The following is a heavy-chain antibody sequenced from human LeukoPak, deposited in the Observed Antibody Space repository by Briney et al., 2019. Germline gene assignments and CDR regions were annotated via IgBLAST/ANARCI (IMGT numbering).Heavy chain of an antibody. Sequence: ASVKVSCKASGYTFTSYDINWVRQATGQGLEWMGWMNPNSGNTGYAQKFQGRVTITRKTSISTAYMELSSLRSEDTAVYYCARGPKWELELYAFDIWGQGTMVTVSS. CDR2: MNPNSGNT. CDR3: ARGPKWELELYAFDI. D-gene: IGHD1-26*01. V-gene: IGHV1-8*03. J-gene: IGHJ3*02. CDR1: GYTFTSYD.